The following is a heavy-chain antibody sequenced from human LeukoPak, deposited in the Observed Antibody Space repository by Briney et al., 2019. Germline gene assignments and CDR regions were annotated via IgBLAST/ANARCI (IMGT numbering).Heavy chain of an antibody. CDR1: EFSVGSNY. V-gene: IGHV3-66*01. J-gene: IGHJ4*02. CDR2: IYSGGST. Sequence: GGSLRLSCAASEFSVGSNYMTWVRQAPGKGLEWVSLIYSGGSTYYADSVKGRFTISRDDSKNTLYLQMNSLKSEDTAVYYCTTELDIRPNHYWGQGTLVTVSS. D-gene: IGHD3-22*01. CDR3: TTELDIRPNHY.